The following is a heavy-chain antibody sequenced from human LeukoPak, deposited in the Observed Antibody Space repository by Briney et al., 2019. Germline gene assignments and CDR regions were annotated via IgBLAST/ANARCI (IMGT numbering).Heavy chain of an antibody. CDR2: ISSNGGSK. D-gene: IGHD3-10*01. CDR3: VRSGLISFVRGPADY. CDR1: GFTFSSYT. Sequence: PGGSLRLSCAASGFTFSSYTIHWVRQAPGKGLEYVSGISSNGGSKYYVDSVKDRFTISRDNSKNTVYLQMGSLRPEDMAVYYCVRSGLISFVRGPADYWGQGTLVTVSS. V-gene: IGHV3-64*02. J-gene: IGHJ4*02.